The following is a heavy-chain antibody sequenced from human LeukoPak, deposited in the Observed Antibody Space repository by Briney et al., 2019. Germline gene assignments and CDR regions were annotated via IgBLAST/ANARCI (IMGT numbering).Heavy chain of an antibody. CDR2: VSATGYNT. J-gene: IGHJ4*02. D-gene: IGHD3-9*01. V-gene: IGHV3-23*01. Sequence: GGSLRLSCVVSGFTLPYGMSWVRQAPGKGLEWVSYVSATGYNTSYADSVKGRFTISRDNSKNTLYLQMNSLRAEDTAVYYCAKGLPGRYFDWLSQAPDYWGQGTLVTVSS. CDR3: AKGLPGRYFDWLSQAPDY. CDR1: GFTLPYG.